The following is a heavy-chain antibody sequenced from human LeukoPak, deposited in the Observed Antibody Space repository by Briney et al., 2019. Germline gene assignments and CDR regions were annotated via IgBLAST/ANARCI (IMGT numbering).Heavy chain of an antibody. Sequence: GGSLRLSCTGSGSTFSSFAMSWVRQAPGKGLEWVSGVRSSSSDPYYADSVKGRFTLSRDNSKNTLFLQLNSLRAEDTAVYYCAKAEYSSVWFFDFWGQGTLVTVSS. J-gene: IGHJ4*02. CDR2: VRSSSSDP. CDR1: GSTFSSFA. D-gene: IGHD6-19*01. CDR3: AKAEYSSVWFFDF. V-gene: IGHV3-23*01.